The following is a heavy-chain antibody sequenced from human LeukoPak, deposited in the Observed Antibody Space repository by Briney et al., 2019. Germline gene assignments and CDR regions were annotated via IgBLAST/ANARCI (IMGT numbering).Heavy chain of an antibody. J-gene: IGHJ4*02. D-gene: IGHD6-13*01. CDR1: GGTFSSYA. Sequence: ASVKVSCKASGGTFSSYAISWVRQAPGQGLEWMGRIIPILGIANYAQKFQGRVTITADKSTSTAYMEPSSLRSEDTAVYYCASRTSGYSSSWYSFDYWGQGTLVTVSS. V-gene: IGHV1-69*04. CDR3: ASRTSGYSSSWYSFDY. CDR2: IIPILGIA.